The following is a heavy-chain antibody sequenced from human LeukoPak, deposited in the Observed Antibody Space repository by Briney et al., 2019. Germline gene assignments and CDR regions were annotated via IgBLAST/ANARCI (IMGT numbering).Heavy chain of an antibody. Sequence: PSETLSLTCAVYGGSFSGYYWSWIRQPPGKGLEWIGEINHSGSTNYNPSLKSRATISVDTSKNQFSLKLSSVTAADTAVYYCARLHSSSWYYGWFDPWGQGTLVTVSS. CDR2: INHSGST. J-gene: IGHJ5*02. CDR3: ARLHSSSWYYGWFDP. V-gene: IGHV4-34*01. CDR1: GGSFSGYY. D-gene: IGHD6-13*01.